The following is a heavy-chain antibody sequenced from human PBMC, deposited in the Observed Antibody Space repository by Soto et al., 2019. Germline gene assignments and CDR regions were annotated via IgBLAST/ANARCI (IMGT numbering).Heavy chain of an antibody. V-gene: IGHV3-30*18. CDR1: GFSFSDSG. CDR2: ISYDGSHT. J-gene: IGHJ3*01. Sequence: QVHLVESGGGVVQPGMSLRLSCVASGFSFSDSGMHWVRQAPGKGLEWVAAISYDGSHTYYADSVNDRLTISRDNSKNTLYLQMKSLRAEDKAVYYGVKSVRYCLGSSCSPEAFVYWVQGTVDSVSS. CDR3: VKSVRYCLGSSCSPEAFVY. D-gene: IGHD2-15*01.